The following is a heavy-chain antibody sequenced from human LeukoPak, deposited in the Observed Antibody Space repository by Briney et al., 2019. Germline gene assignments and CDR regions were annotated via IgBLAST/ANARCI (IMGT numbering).Heavy chain of an antibody. CDR1: GYTFTSYG. J-gene: IGHJ4*02. CDR3: ARMGINGYCSGGSCYSDFVGFDY. Sequence: GASVKVSCKASGYTFTSYGISWVRQAPGQGLEWMGWISAYNGNTNYAQKLQGRVTMTTDTSTSTAYMELRGLRSDDTAVYYCARMGINGYCSGGSCYSDFVGFDYWGQGTLVTVSS. CDR2: ISAYNGNT. V-gene: IGHV1-18*01. D-gene: IGHD2-15*01.